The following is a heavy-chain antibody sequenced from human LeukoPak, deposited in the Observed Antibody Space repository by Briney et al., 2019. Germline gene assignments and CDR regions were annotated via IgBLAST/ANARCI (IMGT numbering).Heavy chain of an antibody. D-gene: IGHD2-2*01. Sequence: ASVKVSCKASGYTFTSYGISWVRQAPGQGLGWMGWISAYNGNTNYAQKLQRRVTMTTDTSTSTAYMELRSLRSDDTAVYYCARGVQLHGWFDPWGQGTLVTVSS. J-gene: IGHJ5*02. V-gene: IGHV1-18*01. CDR3: ARGVQLHGWFDP. CDR2: ISAYNGNT. CDR1: GYTFTSYG.